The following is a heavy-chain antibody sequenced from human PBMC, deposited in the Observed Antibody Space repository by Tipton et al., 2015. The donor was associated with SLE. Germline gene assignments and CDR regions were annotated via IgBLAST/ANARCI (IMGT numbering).Heavy chain of an antibody. CDR3: ARGRAAAGPLDY. Sequence: TLSLTCAVYGGSFSGYYWSWIRQPPGKGLEWIGEINHSGSTNYNPSLKSRVTISVDTSKNQFSLKLSSVTAADTAVYYCARGRAAAGPLDYWGRGTLVTVSS. V-gene: IGHV4-34*01. CDR1: GGSFSGYY. J-gene: IGHJ4*02. D-gene: IGHD6-13*01. CDR2: INHSGST.